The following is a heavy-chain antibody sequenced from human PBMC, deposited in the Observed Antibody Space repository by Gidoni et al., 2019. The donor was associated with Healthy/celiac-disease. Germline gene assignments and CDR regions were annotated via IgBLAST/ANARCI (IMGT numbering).Heavy chain of an antibody. CDR2: IDWDDDK. Sequence: QVTLRESGPALVKPTQTLTLTCTFPGFSLSTSGMCVSWIRQPPGKALEWLALIDWDDDKYYSTSLKTRLTNSKDTSKNQVVLTMTNMDPVDTATYYCARITGGGFGESGMDVWGKGTTVTVSS. CDR3: ARITGGGFGESGMDV. V-gene: IGHV2-70*01. D-gene: IGHD3-10*01. J-gene: IGHJ6*03. CDR1: GFSLSTSGMC.